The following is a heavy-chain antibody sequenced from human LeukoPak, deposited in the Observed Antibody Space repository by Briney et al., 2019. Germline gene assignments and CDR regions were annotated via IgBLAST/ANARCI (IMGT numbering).Heavy chain of an antibody. V-gene: IGHV4-39*07. CDR2: IYYSGST. Sequence: SETLSLTCTVSGGSISSSSYYWGWIRQPPGKGLEWIGGIYYSGSTYYNPSLKSRVTISVDTSKNQFSLKLSSVTAADTAVYYCARERVGVVITRTYDYWGQGTLVTVSS. CDR3: ARERVGVVITRTYDY. D-gene: IGHD3-22*01. J-gene: IGHJ4*02. CDR1: GGSISSSSYY.